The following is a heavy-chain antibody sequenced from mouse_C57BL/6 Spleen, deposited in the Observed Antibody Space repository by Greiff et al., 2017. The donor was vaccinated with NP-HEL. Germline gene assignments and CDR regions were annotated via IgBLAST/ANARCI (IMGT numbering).Heavy chain of an antibody. CDR3: ARYGAAQATRMAMDY. CDR2: ISTYYGDA. J-gene: IGHJ4*01. Sequence: VPLQQSGPELVRPGVSVKISCKGSGYTFTDYALHWVKQSHAKSIEWIWVISTYYGDASYNQKFKDKATMTVDKSSSTAYMELARLTSEDSAVYYCARYGAAQATRMAMDYWGQGTSVTVSS. CDR1: GYTFTDYA. V-gene: IGHV1-67*01. D-gene: IGHD3-2*02.